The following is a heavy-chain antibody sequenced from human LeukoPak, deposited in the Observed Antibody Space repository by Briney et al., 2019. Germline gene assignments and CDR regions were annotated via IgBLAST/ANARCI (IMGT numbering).Heavy chain of an antibody. D-gene: IGHD3-22*01. CDR1: GYTFTAYY. Sequence: ASVKVSCKASGYTFTAYYMHWVRQAPGQGLEWMGIINPSGGITGDAQKFQGRVTMARDTSTSTVYMELSSLGSEDTAVYYCARGYYYDSSAGPSEYWGQGTLVTVSS. J-gene: IGHJ4*02. CDR2: INPSGGIT. V-gene: IGHV1-46*01. CDR3: ARGYYYDSSAGPSEY.